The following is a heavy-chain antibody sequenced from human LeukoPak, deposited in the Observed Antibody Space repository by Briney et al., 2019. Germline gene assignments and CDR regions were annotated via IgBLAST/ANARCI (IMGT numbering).Heavy chain of an antibody. CDR3: ARRDCSGGSCYGFDY. D-gene: IGHD2-15*01. CDR1: GFTFSDYY. J-gene: IGHJ4*02. V-gene: IGHV3-11*06. CDR2: ISSSSSYT. Sequence: GGSLRLSCAASGFTFSDYYMSWIRQAPGKGREWGSYISSSSSYTNYADSVKGRFTISRDNAKNSLYLQMNSLRAEDTAVYYCARRDCSGGSCYGFDYWGQGTLVTVSS.